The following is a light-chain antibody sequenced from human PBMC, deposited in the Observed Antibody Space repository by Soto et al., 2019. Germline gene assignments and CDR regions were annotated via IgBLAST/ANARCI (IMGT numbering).Light chain of an antibody. CDR2: GAS. J-gene: IGKJ3*01. CDR1: QSVSSDY. V-gene: IGKV3-20*01. Sequence: EIVLTQSPGTLSLSPGERATLSCRASQSVSSDYLAWYQQRPGQAPRLLIYGASSRATAIPDRFSGSGSGTDFTLTISRLEPEDFAVYYCKPYGTSHLFGPGTKVDIK. CDR3: KPYGTSHL.